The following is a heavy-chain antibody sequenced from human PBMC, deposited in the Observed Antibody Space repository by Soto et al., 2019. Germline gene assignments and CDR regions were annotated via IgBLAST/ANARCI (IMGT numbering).Heavy chain of an antibody. CDR2: IIHLFGTA. Sequence: QVQLVQSGAEVKKPGSSVKVSCKASGGTFISYAINWVRQAPGQGLEWMGGIIHLFGTANYAQKFQGRVTITADEATSSGYMELSSLRSEDTAVYYCARDVPLGEDWLWSGRAGMDVWGQGTTVTVSS. J-gene: IGHJ6*02. V-gene: IGHV1-69*01. CDR1: GGTFISYA. CDR3: ARDVPLGEDWLWSGRAGMDV. D-gene: IGHD3-9*01.